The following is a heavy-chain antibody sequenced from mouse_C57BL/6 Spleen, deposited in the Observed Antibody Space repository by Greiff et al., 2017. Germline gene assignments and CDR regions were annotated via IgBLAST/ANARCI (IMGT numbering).Heavy chain of an antibody. CDR1: GYTFTNYW. CDR3: ARSDCYGSGGFAY. CDR2: IYPGGGYT. Sequence: QVQLQQSGAELVRPGTSVKMSCKASGYTFTNYWIGWAKQRPGHGLEWIGDIYPGGGYTNYNDKFKGKGTLTEDKSSSTAYMQFSSLTSEDSAIYYCARSDCYGSGGFAYWGQGTLVTVSA. D-gene: IGHD1-1*01. J-gene: IGHJ3*01. V-gene: IGHV1-63*01.